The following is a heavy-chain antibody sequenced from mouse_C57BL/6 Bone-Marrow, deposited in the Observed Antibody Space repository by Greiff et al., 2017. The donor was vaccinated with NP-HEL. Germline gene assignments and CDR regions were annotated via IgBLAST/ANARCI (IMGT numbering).Heavy chain of an antibody. CDR2: IYPGDGDT. V-gene: IGHV1-80*01. Sequence: QVQLKESGAELVKPGASVKISCKASGYAFSSYWMNWVKQRPGKGLEWIGQIYPGDGDTNYNGKFKDKASLTADKSSSTAYMQLSILTSEDSAVYFCARGAYWGQGTLVTVSA. CDR3: ARGAY. CDR1: GYAFSSYW. J-gene: IGHJ3*01.